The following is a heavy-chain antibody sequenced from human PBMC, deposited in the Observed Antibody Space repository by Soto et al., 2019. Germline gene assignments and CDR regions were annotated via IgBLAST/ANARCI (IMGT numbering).Heavy chain of an antibody. J-gene: IGHJ5*02. Sequence: QVQLQESGPGLVKPSQTLSLTCTVSGGSISSGGYYWSWIRQHPGKGLEWIGYIDYSGSTYYNPSLKSRVTLSVDTSKNQFSLKLSSVTAADTAVYYCARDRYSSSGWFDPWGQGTLVTVSS. CDR2: IDYSGST. D-gene: IGHD6-13*01. CDR1: GGSISSGGYY. V-gene: IGHV4-31*03. CDR3: ARDRYSSSGWFDP.